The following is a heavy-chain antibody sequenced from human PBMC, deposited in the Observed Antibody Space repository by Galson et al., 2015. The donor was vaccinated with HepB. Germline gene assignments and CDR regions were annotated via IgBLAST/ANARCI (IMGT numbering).Heavy chain of an antibody. V-gene: IGHV3-21*01. CDR3: ARNFKNYIVGATTYFQH. CDR2: ISSSSRYI. CDR1: GFTFSSYS. D-gene: IGHD1-26*01. J-gene: IGHJ1*01. Sequence: SLRLSCAASGFTFSSYSMNWVRQAPGKGLEWVSSISSSSRYIYYADSVKGRFTISRDNAKNSLYLQMNSLRAEDTAVYYCARNFKNYIVGATTYFQHWGQGTLVTVSS.